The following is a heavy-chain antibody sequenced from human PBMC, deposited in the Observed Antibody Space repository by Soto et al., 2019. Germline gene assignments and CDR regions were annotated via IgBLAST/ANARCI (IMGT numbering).Heavy chain of an antibody. D-gene: IGHD3-10*01. CDR1: GFTVSSNY. CDR2: IYSGGST. Sequence: GWSLRLSCAASGFTVSSNYMSLVRQAPGKGLEWVSFIYSGGSTYYADSVKGRFTISRDNSKNTLYLQMNSLRAEDTAVYYCARDPYGYGMEVWGQGTKVTVSS. CDR3: ARDPYGYGMEV. V-gene: IGHV3-53*01. J-gene: IGHJ6*02.